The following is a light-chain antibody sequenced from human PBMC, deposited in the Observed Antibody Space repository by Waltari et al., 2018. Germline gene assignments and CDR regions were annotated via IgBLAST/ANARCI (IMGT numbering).Light chain of an antibody. CDR3: LVYMGSGIWV. CDR1: SGSLSPTSH. J-gene: IGLJ3*02. V-gene: IGLV8-61*01. CDR2: KTH. Sequence: QTVVTQEPSLSVSPGGTVTLTCALSSGSLSPTSHVSWYQQSPGQTPRTLVYKTHFRSSGVPDRFSGSSLGNKAALIITGAQADDECDYYCLVYMGSGIWVFGGGTKLTVL.